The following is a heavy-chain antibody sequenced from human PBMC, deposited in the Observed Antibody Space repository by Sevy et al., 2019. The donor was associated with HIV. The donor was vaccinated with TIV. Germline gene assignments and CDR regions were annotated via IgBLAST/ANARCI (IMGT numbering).Heavy chain of an antibody. Sequence: GGSLRLSCAASGFTFNVYSMNWVRQAPGKGLEWVSSITSSFSINYVDSVKGRFTISRDNAKNSLYLQMNSLRADDTAVYYCVQEIGAKNHVWGQGTTVTVSS. CDR2: ITSSFSI. CDR3: VQEIGAKNHV. J-gene: IGHJ6*02. D-gene: IGHD3-22*01. CDR1: GFTFNVYS. V-gene: IGHV3-21*01.